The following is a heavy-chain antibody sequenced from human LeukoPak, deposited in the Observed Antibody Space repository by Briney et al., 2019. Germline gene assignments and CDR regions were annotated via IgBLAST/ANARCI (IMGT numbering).Heavy chain of an antibody. CDR3: ARDPWVGSTSLH. Sequence: GGSLRLSCIASGFTVSSNYMTWARQPPGKGLEWVSLLYSDDSAYYADSVKGRFTVSRDNSQKALYLQMDSLRTEDTAIYYWARDPWVGSTSLHWGQGIQVTVSS. V-gene: IGHV3-66*02. CDR1: GFTVSSNY. D-gene: IGHD1-26*01. J-gene: IGHJ4*02. CDR2: LYSDDSA.